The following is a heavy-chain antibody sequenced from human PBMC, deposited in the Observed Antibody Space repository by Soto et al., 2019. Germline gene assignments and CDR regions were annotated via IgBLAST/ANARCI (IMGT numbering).Heavy chain of an antibody. CDR1: GYTFTNFG. CDR2: ISAYNGNT. D-gene: IGHD2-21*02. V-gene: IGHV1-18*01. Sequence: QVQLVQSGAEVKKPGASVKVSCKASGYTFTNFGISWVRQAPGQGLEWIGWISAYNGNTNYAQNFQGRVTMTTVTSTSTAYLELRSLRSYDTAVYYCARGVTPIDYWGQGTLVTVSS. CDR3: ARGVTPIDY. J-gene: IGHJ4*02.